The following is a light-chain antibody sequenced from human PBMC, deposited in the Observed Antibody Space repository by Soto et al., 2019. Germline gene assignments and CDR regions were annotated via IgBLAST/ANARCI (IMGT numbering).Light chain of an antibody. Sequence: DIVMTQSPDSLAVSLGERATFNCKSSQSVLSSSNNKNYLAWFQRKPGQPPKQVIYWASTRESGVPDRFSGSGSGTDFTLTISSLQAEDVAVYYCQQYYSAPITFGGGTKVEIK. CDR1: QSVLSSSNNKNY. V-gene: IGKV4-1*01. J-gene: IGKJ4*01. CDR2: WAS. CDR3: QQYYSAPIT.